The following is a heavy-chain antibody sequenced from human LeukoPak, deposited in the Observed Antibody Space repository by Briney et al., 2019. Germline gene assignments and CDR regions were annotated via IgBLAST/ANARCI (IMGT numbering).Heavy chain of an antibody. CDR2: INEGGSVI. CDR1: RFTFSNYT. V-gene: IGHV3-74*01. Sequence: PGGSLRLSCAASRFTFSNYTMNWVRQAPGKGLEWVSRINEGGSVISYADSVKGRFTISRENAKNTVYLQMDSLRAEDTAVYYCVRDLILTWTPGDDFDHWGQGTLVTVSS. D-gene: IGHD3-16*01. CDR3: VRDLILTWTPGDDFDH. J-gene: IGHJ4*02.